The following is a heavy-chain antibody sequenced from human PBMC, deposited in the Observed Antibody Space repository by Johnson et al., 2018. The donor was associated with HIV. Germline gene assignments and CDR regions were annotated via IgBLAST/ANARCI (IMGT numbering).Heavy chain of an antibody. CDR2: ISYDGSDK. D-gene: IGHD3-10*01. V-gene: IGHV3-30*14. J-gene: IGHJ3*02. CDR1: GFSFSSYA. CDR3: AKERGRGGDAFDI. Sequence: VQLVESGGGVVQPGRSLRLSCAASGFSFSSYAMHWVRQAPAKGLEWVAVISYDGSDKYYADSVKGRFTISRDSSKNTLYLQMNSLKAEDTAVYYCAKERGRGGDAFDIWGQGTMVTVSS.